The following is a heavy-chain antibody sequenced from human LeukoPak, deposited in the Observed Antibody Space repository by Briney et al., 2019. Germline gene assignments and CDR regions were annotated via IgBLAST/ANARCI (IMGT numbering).Heavy chain of an antibody. J-gene: IGHJ5*01. D-gene: IGHD2-2*01. V-gene: IGHV3-23*01. CDR1: GFTFNNYA. CDR3: AKGPREYCSSTSCPNWFDS. CDR2: ISASGGTT. Sequence: GGSLRLSCAASGFTFNNYAMSWVRQAPGKGLEWVSAISASGGTTYYADSVKGRFTISRDNSENTLFLQMNSLRAEDTAVYYCAKGPREYCSSTSCPNWFDSWGQGTLVTVSS.